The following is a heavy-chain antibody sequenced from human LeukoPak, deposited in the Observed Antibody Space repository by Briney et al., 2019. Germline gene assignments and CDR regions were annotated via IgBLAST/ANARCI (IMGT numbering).Heavy chain of an antibody. D-gene: IGHD4-23*01. CDR3: ARAPVVDYGGKIQHGGGPDY. V-gene: IGHV1-46*01. Sequence: ASVKVSCKASGYTFTSYGISWVRQAPGQGLEWMGIINPSCGSTSYAQKFQGRVTMTRDMSTSTVYMELSSLRSEDTAVYYCARAPVVDYGGKIQHGGGPDYWGQGTLVTVSS. J-gene: IGHJ4*02. CDR2: INPSCGST. CDR1: GYTFTSYG.